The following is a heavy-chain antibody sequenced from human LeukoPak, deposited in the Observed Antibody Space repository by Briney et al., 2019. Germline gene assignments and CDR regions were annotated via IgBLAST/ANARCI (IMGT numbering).Heavy chain of an antibody. CDR1: GGTFSSYA. D-gene: IGHD3-22*01. CDR3: ARDLGAYYDSSGYSY. CDR2: IIPIFGTA. J-gene: IGHJ4*02. Sequence: SVKVSCKASGGTFSSYAISWVRQAPGQGLEWMGGIIPIFGTANYAQKLQGRVTITADESTSTAYMELSSLRSEDTAVYYCARDLGAYYDSSGYSYWGQGTLVTVSS. V-gene: IGHV1-69*01.